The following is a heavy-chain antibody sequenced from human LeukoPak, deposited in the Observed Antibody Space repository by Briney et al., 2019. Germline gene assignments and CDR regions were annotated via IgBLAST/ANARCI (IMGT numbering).Heavy chain of an antibody. V-gene: IGHV1-18*01. CDR1: GYTFSSFG. CDR2: ISAFNDNT. D-gene: IGHD5-24*01. J-gene: IGHJ4*02. Sequence: GASVKVSCKTSGYTFSSFGISWVRQAPGQGLEWMGWISAFNDNTDFAQKYQGRVTMTTDTSTSIVYMELRSLRSDDTALYYCARGGPGRDGYNYAFDFWGQGTLVTV. CDR3: ARGGPGRDGYNYAFDF.